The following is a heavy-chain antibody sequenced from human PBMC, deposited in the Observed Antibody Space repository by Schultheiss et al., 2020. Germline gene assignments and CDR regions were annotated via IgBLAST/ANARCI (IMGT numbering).Heavy chain of an antibody. CDR2: ISGSGGST. D-gene: IGHD2-21*02. CDR3: AKGATYCGGDCSSNWFDP. J-gene: IGHJ5*02. V-gene: IGHV3-23*01. CDR1: GFTFDDYA. Sequence: GGSLRLSCAASGFTFDDYAMHWVRQAPGKGLEWVSAISGSGGSTYYADSVKGRFTISRDNSKNTLYLQMNSLRAEDTAVYYCAKGATYCGGDCSSNWFDPWGQGTMGTVSS.